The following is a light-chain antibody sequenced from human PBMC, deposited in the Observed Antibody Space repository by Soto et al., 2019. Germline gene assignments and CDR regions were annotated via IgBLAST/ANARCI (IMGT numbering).Light chain of an antibody. CDR3: QQYNNWPFT. V-gene: IGKV3-15*01. CDR1: QSVSSN. CDR2: GAS. Sequence: EIVMTQSPAALSVSPGERATLSCRASQSVSSNLAWYQQKPGQAPRLLIYGASTRATGIPARFSGSGSGTGFTLTISGLQSEDFAVYYCQQYNNWPFTFGGGTKVEIK. J-gene: IGKJ4*01.